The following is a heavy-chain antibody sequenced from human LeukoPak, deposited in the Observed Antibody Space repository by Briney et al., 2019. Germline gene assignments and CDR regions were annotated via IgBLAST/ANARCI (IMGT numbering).Heavy chain of an antibody. D-gene: IGHD2-8*02. CDR3: ASGLTGGGAY. CDR2: IYSGDRT. Sequence: GSLRLSCAASGFSVNNLYMSWVRQAPGKGLEWVSVIYSGDRTYYADSVKGRFTISRDTSKNTVYLQMNSLRPEETAVYYCASGLTGGGAYWGQGTLVTVSS. J-gene: IGHJ4*02. CDR1: GFSVNNLY. V-gene: IGHV3-66*01.